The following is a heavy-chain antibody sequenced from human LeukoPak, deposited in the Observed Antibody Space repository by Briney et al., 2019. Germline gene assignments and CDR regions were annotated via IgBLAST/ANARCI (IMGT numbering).Heavy chain of an antibody. D-gene: IGHD6-19*01. CDR2: TYYRSKWYN. Sequence: SQTLSLTCAISGDSVSSNSAAWNWIRQSPSRGLEWLGRTYYRSKWYNDYAVSVKSRITINPDTSKNQFSLQLNSVTPEDTAVYYCARMRLVAGYYYYYMDVWGKGTTVTVSS. J-gene: IGHJ6*03. CDR1: GDSVSSNSAA. CDR3: ARMRLVAGYYYYYMDV. V-gene: IGHV6-1*01.